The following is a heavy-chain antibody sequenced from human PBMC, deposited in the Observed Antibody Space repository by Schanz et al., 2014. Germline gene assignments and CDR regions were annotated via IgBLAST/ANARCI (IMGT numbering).Heavy chain of an antibody. CDR3: ARGVLGSGYRQQYYFDH. D-gene: IGHD3-3*01. CDR1: GTSITSSTYY. V-gene: IGHV4-39*07. J-gene: IGHJ4*02. Sequence: QLQLRESGPGLVKPSETLSLICSVSGTSITSSTYYWGWIRQPPGKGPEWIGSISYSGSTNYNPSLNSRVTISVDTSKNQFSLKVTSVTPADTAVYYCARGVLGSGYRQQYYFDHWGQGTLVTVSS. CDR2: ISYSGST.